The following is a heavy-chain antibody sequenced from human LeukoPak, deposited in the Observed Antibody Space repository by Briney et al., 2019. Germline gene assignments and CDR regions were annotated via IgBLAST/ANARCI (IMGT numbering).Heavy chain of an antibody. D-gene: IGHD3-3*01. CDR2: IYYSGST. V-gene: IGHV4-39*01. Sequence: GSLRLSCAASGFTFSRDSMNWVRQAPGKGLEWIGSIYYSGSTYYNPSLKSRVTISVDTSKNQFSLKLSSVTAADTAVYYCARRLVTIFGVVTHFDYWGQGTLVTVSS. CDR1: GFTFSRDSMN. J-gene: IGHJ4*02. CDR3: ARRLVTIFGVVTHFDY.